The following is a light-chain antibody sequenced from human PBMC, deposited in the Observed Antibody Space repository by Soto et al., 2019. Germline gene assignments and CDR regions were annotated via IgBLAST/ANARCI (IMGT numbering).Light chain of an antibody. J-gene: IGLJ2*01. CDR2: GNS. CDR3: QSYDSSLSGSV. V-gene: IGLV1-40*01. CDR1: SSNIGAGYD. Sequence: QAVVTQTPSVSGAPGQRVTISCTGSSSNIGAGYDVHWYQQLPGTAPKLLIYGNSHRPSGVPDRFSGSKSGTSASLAITGLQAVDEAEYYCQSYDSSLSGSVFGGGTKLTVL.